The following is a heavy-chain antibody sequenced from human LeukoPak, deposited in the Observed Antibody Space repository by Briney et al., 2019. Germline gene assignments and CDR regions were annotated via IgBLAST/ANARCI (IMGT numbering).Heavy chain of an antibody. CDR2: ISGSGGST. Sequence: PGGSLRLSCAASGFTFSSYAMSWVRQAPGKGLEWVSAISGSGGSTYYADSVKGRFTISRDNSKNTLYLQMNSLRAEDTAVYYCAKEWRGSIVGATTCFDYWGQGTLVTVSS. V-gene: IGHV3-23*01. CDR1: GFTFSSYA. J-gene: IGHJ4*02. CDR3: AKEWRGSIVGATTCFDY. D-gene: IGHD1-26*01.